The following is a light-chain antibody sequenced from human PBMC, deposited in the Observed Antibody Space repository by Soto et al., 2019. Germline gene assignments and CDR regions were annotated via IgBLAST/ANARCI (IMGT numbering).Light chain of an antibody. Sequence: ERLMTQSPATLSVSPGERVTLGCSASQRIGKYLAWYQQKPGQAPRLLSFDAAGRVTCILARFRGSGPGTEFNLALRSLQSEDFGLSYCQQHSNSPPWTFGQGTKVDIK. CDR2: DAA. CDR1: QRIGKY. J-gene: IGKJ1*01. V-gene: IGKV3-15*01. CDR3: QQHSNSPPWT.